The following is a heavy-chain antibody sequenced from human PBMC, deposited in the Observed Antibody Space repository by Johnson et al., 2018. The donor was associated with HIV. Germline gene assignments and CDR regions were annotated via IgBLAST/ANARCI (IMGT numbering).Heavy chain of an antibody. CDR1: GFTFSTYD. CDR3: ARPLRGVNAFDI. V-gene: IGHV3-13*01. CDR2: IGSSGDT. J-gene: IGHJ3*02. D-gene: IGHD3-10*01. Sequence: VQLVESGGGVVRPGGSLRLSCAASGFTFSTYDMHWVRQATGKGLEWVSGIGSSGDTYYADSVKGRFTISRDNSKNTPYLQMNSLRAEDTAVYYCARPLRGVNAFDIWGQGTMVTVSS.